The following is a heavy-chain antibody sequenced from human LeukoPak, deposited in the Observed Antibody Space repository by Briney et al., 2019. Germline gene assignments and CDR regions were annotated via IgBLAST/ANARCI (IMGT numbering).Heavy chain of an antibody. Sequence: SVKVSCKASGGTFSSYAISWVRQAPGQGLEWMGGIIPIFGTANYAQKFQGRVTMTEDTSTDTAYMELSSLRSEDTAVYYCATTPLYGSSGSEDYWGQGTLVTVSS. CDR3: ATTPLYGSSGSEDY. CDR1: GGTFSSYA. V-gene: IGHV1-69*06. CDR2: IIPIFGTA. J-gene: IGHJ4*02. D-gene: IGHD3-22*01.